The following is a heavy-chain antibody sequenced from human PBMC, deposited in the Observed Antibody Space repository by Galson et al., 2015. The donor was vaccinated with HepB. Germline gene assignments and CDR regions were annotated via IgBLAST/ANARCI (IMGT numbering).Heavy chain of an antibody. CDR1: GFTFSSYA. CDR3: ARDLFGGTIAGNSAY. Sequence: SLRLSCAASGFTFSSYAMHWVRQAPGKGLEWVALISYDGNNKYYADSVKGRFTISRDNSKNTLYLQMNSLRTEDTAVYYCARDLFGGTIAGNSAYWGQGTLVTVSS. D-gene: IGHD3-16*01. CDR2: ISYDGNNK. V-gene: IGHV3-30-3*01. J-gene: IGHJ4*02.